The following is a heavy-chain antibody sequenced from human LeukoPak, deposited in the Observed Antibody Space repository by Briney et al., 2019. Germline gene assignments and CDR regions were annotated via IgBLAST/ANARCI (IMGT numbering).Heavy chain of an antibody. CDR1: GYTFSSYA. J-gene: IGHJ5*02. Sequence: ASVKVSCKASGYTFSSYAISWVRQAPGQGLEWMGWISVYSGNTQYAQKFQGRVTMTTDTSTSTAYVELRSLRFDDTAFYFCARMLGGNTNWFDPWGQGTLVTVSS. CDR2: ISVYSGNT. CDR3: ARMLGGNTNWFDP. V-gene: IGHV1-18*01. D-gene: IGHD1-26*01.